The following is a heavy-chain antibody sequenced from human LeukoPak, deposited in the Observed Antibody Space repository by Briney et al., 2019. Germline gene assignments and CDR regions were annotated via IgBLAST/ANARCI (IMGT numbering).Heavy chain of an antibody. Sequence: SENLSLTGTVSGGSVSSYYWSWIRQPPGKGLEWIGYIYYSGSTNYNPSLKSRVTISVDTSKNQFSLKLSSVTAADTAVYYCAGGDDAFDIWGQGTMVTVSS. CDR2: IYYSGST. CDR3: AGGDDAFDI. V-gene: IGHV4-59*02. CDR1: GGSVSSYY. J-gene: IGHJ3*02.